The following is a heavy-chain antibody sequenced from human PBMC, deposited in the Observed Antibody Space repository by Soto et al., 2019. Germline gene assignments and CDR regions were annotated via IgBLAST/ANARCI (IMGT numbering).Heavy chain of an antibody. D-gene: IGHD3-22*01. CDR3: ARDYPVNYDSSGYYYGGNFDY. J-gene: IGHJ4*02. V-gene: IGHV3-7*01. CDR1: GFTFSSYW. CDR2: IKQDGSEK. Sequence: GGSLRLSCAASGFTFSSYWMSWVRQAPGKGLEWVANIKQDGSEKYYVDSVKGRFTISRDNAKNSLYLQMNSLRAEDTAVYYCARDYPVNYDSSGYYYGGNFDYWGQGTLVTVSS.